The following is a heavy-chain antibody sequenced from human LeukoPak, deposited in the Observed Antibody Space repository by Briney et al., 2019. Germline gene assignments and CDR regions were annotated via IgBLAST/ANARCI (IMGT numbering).Heavy chain of an antibody. J-gene: IGHJ4*02. Sequence: ASVKVSCKASGYTFTVYYMHWVRQASGQGLEWMGWINPNSGDTNYAQKFQGRVTMTRDTSISTAYMELSRLRSDDTAVYYCARGTFSNPFDYWGQGTLVTVSS. CDR3: ARGTFSNPFDY. V-gene: IGHV1-2*02. CDR2: INPNSGDT. D-gene: IGHD2/OR15-2a*01. CDR1: GYTFTVYY.